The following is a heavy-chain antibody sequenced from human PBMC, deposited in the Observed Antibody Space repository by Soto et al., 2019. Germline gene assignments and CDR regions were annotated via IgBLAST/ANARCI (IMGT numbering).Heavy chain of an antibody. CDR1: GFTSSSYA. Sequence: QVQLVESGGGVVQPGRSLRLSCAASGFTSSSYAMHWVRQAPGKGLEWVAVISYDGSNKYYADSVKGRFTISRDNSKNTLYLQMNSLRAEDTAVYYCARDQSGHPLGYWGQGTLVTVSS. J-gene: IGHJ4*02. CDR2: ISYDGSNK. D-gene: IGHD3-3*01. CDR3: ARDQSGHPLGY. V-gene: IGHV3-30-3*01.